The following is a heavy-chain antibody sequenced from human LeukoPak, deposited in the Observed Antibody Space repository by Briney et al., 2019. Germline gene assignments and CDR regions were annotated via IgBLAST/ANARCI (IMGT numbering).Heavy chain of an antibody. Sequence: ASVKVSCKASGYTFTSYFMHWVRQAPGQGLEWMGVVNPSSGSTTYSQKFQGRVTMTRDTSTSTVYMDLSSLRSEDTAVYYCARAVVPRGGNWFDPWGQGTLVTVSS. V-gene: IGHV1-46*01. J-gene: IGHJ5*02. CDR2: VNPSSGST. CDR3: ARAVVPRGGNWFDP. CDR1: GYTFTSYF. D-gene: IGHD4-23*01.